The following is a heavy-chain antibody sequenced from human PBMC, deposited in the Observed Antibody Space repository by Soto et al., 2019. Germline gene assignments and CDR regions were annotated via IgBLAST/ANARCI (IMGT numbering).Heavy chain of an antibody. V-gene: IGHV1-18*01. CDR3: AREGTIRTDAFDI. Sequence: ASVKVSCKASGYTFTNYGISWVRQAPGQGLEWMGWISADTGNTNYAQKLQDRVTMTTDTSTTTAYMELRSLTSDDTALYFCAREGTIRTDAFDIWGQGTMVT. CDR2: ISADTGNT. J-gene: IGHJ3*02. CDR1: GYTFTNYG. D-gene: IGHD2-2*02.